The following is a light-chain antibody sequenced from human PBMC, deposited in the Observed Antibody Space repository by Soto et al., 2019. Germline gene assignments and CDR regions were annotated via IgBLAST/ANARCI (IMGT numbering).Light chain of an antibody. CDR3: QQYNNWPPLT. CDR2: GAS. V-gene: IGKV3-15*01. J-gene: IGKJ4*01. CDR1: QSVSSN. Sequence: EIVMTQSPATLSVSPGERATLSCRASQSVSSNFAWYQQKPCQAPRRLIYGASTRATGIPARFSGSGSGTEFTLTISSLQSEDFAVYYGQQYNNWPPLTFGGGTKVEIK.